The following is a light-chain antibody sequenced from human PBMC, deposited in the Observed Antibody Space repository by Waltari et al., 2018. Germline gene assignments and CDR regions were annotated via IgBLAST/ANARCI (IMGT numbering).Light chain of an antibody. Sequence: SYELTQPPSVSVSPGQTARITCYGDTLPRKFAYWYQQKSGQAPVLVSFEDNKRPSGIPERFSGSLSGTTATLTISGAQVEDEADYYCSSVDNNFKGVFGAGTKVTVL. CDR2: EDN. V-gene: IGLV3-10*01. J-gene: IGLJ1*01. CDR1: TLPRKF. CDR3: SSVDNNFKGV.